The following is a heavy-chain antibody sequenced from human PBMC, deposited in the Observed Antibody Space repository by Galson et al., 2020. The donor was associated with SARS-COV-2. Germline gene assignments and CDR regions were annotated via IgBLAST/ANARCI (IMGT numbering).Heavy chain of an antibody. CDR1: GYSFSSYW. Sequence: GESLKISCKASGYSFSSYWIGWVRQKTGKGLEWMGVIFPDDSDTRYSPSSQGQVTISADKSISTAYLQWSSLKASDTAMYYCARRFHRDGYNYEIDYWGQGTLVTVSS. V-gene: IGHV5-51*01. CDR3: ARRFHRDGYNYEIDY. CDR2: IFPDDSDT. J-gene: IGHJ4*02. D-gene: IGHD5-18*01.